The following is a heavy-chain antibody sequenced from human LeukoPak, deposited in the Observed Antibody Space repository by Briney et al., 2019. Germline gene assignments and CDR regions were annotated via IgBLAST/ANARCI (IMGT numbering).Heavy chain of an antibody. CDR3: AKKSGYSYGFWGGIAFDI. CDR1: GYSFTSYW. D-gene: IGHD5-18*01. V-gene: IGHV1-69*01. Sequence: KISCKGSGYSFTSYWISWVRQAPGQGLEWMGGIIPIFGTANYAQKFQGRVTITADESTSTAYMELSSLRSEDTAVYYCAKKSGYSYGFWGGIAFDIWGQGTMVTVSS. J-gene: IGHJ3*02. CDR2: IIPIFGTA.